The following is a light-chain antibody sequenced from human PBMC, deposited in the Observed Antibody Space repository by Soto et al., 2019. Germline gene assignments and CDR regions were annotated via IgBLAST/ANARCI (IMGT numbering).Light chain of an antibody. J-gene: IGLJ1*01. V-gene: IGLV2-14*01. Sequence: QSVLTQPASVSGSPGQSITMSCTGTTNDVGAYDYVSWYQQHPGKAPKVMIYEVTKRPSGVSNRFSGSKSGNTASLTISGLQAEDEADYYCTSYTNIKTYVFGTGTKVTVL. CDR1: TNDVGAYDY. CDR2: EVT. CDR3: TSYTNIKTYV.